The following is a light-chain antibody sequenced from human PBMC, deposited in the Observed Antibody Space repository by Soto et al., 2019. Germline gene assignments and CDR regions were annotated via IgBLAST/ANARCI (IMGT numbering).Light chain of an antibody. J-gene: IGKJ1*01. Sequence: EIVLTQSPGTLSLSPGERATLSCRASQSVSSSYLAWYQQKPGQAPRLLIYGASSRATGIPDRFSGSGSGTDFTITISSLECDDFAVYYCQQYGSSPPWTFGQGTKVEIK. CDR3: QQYGSSPPWT. CDR1: QSVSSSY. CDR2: GAS. V-gene: IGKV3-20*01.